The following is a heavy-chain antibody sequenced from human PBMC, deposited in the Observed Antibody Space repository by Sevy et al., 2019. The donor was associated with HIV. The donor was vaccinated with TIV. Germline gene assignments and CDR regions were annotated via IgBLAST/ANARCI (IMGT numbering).Heavy chain of an antibody. CDR1: GYTFTSYG. D-gene: IGHD6-13*01. J-gene: IGHJ6*03. Sequence: ASVKVSCKASGYTFTSYGISWVRQAPGQGLEWMGWISAYNGNTNYAQKLQGRVTMTTDTSTITAYMELRSLRSDDTAVYYCARVNLEIASAGYYYYYMDVWGKGTTVTVSS. V-gene: IGHV1-18*04. CDR3: ARVNLEIASAGYYYYYMDV. CDR2: ISAYNGNT.